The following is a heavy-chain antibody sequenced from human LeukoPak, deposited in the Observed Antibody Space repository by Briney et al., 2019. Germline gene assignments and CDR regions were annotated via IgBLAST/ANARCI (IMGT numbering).Heavy chain of an antibody. V-gene: IGHV3-30*04. J-gene: IGHJ3*02. CDR1: GFTFSSYA. CDR3: ASSDSSPDAFDI. Sequence: GRSLRLSCAASGFTFSSYAMHWVRQAPGKGLEWVAVISYDGSNKYYADSVKGRFTISRDNSKNTLYLQMSSLRAEDTAVYYCASSDSSPDAFDIWGQGTMVTVSS. D-gene: IGHD3-22*01. CDR2: ISYDGSNK.